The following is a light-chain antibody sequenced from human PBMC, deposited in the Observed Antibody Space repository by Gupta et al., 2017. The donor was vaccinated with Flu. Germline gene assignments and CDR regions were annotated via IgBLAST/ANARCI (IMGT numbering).Light chain of an antibody. J-gene: IGKJ5*01. V-gene: IGKV1-5*03. Sequence: DIQMTQSPSTLSASVGDRVTITCRASQTIYTWLAWYQQKPGKAPKLLIYKASNLESGVPSRFSGSGSGTEFTLTISSLQPDDFATYYCQQYNSPITFGQGTRLEIK. CDR3: QQYNSPIT. CDR2: KAS. CDR1: QTIYTW.